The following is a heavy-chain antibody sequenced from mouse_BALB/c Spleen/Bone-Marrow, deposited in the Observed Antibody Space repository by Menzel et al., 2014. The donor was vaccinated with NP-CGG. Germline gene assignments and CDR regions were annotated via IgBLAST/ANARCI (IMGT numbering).Heavy chain of an antibody. Sequence: VQLQQSGPELLKPGASVKISCKASGYTFTDYNMHWVKQSHGKSLEWIGYIYPYNGVTAYNQKFKSKATLTVDNSSSTAYMEFRRLTSEDSAVYYCARIYYGYEFTYWGQGTLVTVSA. D-gene: IGHD2-2*01. CDR3: ARIYYGYEFTY. CDR1: GYTFTDYN. J-gene: IGHJ3*01. V-gene: IGHV1S29*02. CDR2: IYPYNGVT.